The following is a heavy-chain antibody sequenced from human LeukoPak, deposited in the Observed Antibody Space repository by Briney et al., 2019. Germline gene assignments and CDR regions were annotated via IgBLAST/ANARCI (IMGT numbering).Heavy chain of an antibody. J-gene: IGHJ4*02. D-gene: IGHD1-26*01. CDR3: ARASPAWEPNYYFDY. CDR1: GFTFSSYW. V-gene: IGHV3-74*01. Sequence: GGSLRLSCAASGFTFSSYWMHWVRQAPGKGLVWVSRINSDGSSTSYADSVKGRFTISRDNAKNSLYLQMNSLRAEDTAVYYCARASPAWEPNYYFDYWGQGTLVTVSS. CDR2: INSDGSST.